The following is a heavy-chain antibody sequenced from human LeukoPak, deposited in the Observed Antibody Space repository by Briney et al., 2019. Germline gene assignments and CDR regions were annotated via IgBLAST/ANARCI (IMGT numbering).Heavy chain of an antibody. D-gene: IGHD3-10*02. J-gene: IGHJ6*03. Sequence: ASVKVSCKASGYTFTGYHIHWVRQAPGQGLEWMGWINPNSGGTNYAQKFQGRVTMTRDTSISTAYMELSRLRSDDTAVYYCARGIDMFYYYYYMDVWGKGTTVTISS. V-gene: IGHV1-2*02. CDR3: ARGIDMFYYYYYMDV. CDR2: INPNSGGT. CDR1: GYTFTGYH.